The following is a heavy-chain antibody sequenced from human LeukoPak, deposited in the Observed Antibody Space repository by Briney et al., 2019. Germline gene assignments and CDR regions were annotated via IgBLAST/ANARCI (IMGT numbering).Heavy chain of an antibody. D-gene: IGHD3-3*01. CDR3: AKDSTAYYDFWSGYYYYYYYGMDV. Sequence: PGGSLRLSCAASGFTFSSYGMRWVRQAPGKGLEWVAVISCDGSNKYYADSVKGRFTISRDNSKNTLYLQMNSLRAEDTAVYYCAKDSTAYYDFWSGYYYYYYYGMDVWGQGTTVTVSS. CDR1: GFTFSSYG. J-gene: IGHJ6*02. CDR2: ISCDGSNK. V-gene: IGHV3-30*18.